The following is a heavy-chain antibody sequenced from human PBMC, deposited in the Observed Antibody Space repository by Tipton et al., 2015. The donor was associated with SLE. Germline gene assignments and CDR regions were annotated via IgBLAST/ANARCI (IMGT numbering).Heavy chain of an antibody. D-gene: IGHD2-8*01. CDR2: IYENGGT. CDR1: GDSISSGRHY. J-gene: IGHJ4*02. CDR3: ARHLCTNGVCPFDY. V-gene: IGHV4-61*02. Sequence: GPVKPSETLSLTCTVSGDSISSGRHYWSWIRQPAGKGLEWIGHIYENGGTNYNPSLRSRVTMSVDTSKNQFSLDLTSLTAADTAVYYCARHLCTNGVCPFDYWGQGILVTVSS.